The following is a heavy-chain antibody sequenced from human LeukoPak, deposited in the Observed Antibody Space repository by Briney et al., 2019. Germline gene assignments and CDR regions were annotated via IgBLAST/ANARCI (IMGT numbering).Heavy chain of an antibody. CDR3: AKELNYYGDLGVMDV. V-gene: IGHV3-7*01. Sequence: PGRSLRLSCAASGFTFSSYAMHWVRQAPGKGLEWVANIQQHGSETYYGDSVKGRFTISRDNAKNSLYLQMNSLRAEDTAVYYCAKELNYYGDLGVMDVWGQGTTVTVSS. CDR1: GFTFSSYA. CDR2: IQQHGSET. D-gene: IGHD4-17*01. J-gene: IGHJ6*02.